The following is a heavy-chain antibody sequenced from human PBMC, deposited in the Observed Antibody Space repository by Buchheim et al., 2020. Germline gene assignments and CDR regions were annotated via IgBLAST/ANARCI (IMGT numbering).Heavy chain of an antibody. CDR2: ISSSSSTI. V-gene: IGHV3-48*02. D-gene: IGHD5-24*01. J-gene: IGHJ4*02. Sequence: EVQLVESGGGLVQPGGPLRLSCAASGFTFSSYSMNWVRQAPGKGLEWVSYISSSSSTIYYADSVKGRFTISRDNAKNSLYLQMNSLRDEDTAVYYCARGARRDGYNHQFDYWGQGTL. CDR3: ARGARRDGYNHQFDY. CDR1: GFTFSSYS.